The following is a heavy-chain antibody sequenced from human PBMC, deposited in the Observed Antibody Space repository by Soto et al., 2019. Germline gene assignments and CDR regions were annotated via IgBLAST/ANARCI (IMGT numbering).Heavy chain of an antibody. V-gene: IGHV4-59*08. CDR1: GGSISSYY. CDR3: ARLGLLNYYDSSGYLDY. D-gene: IGHD3-22*01. Sequence: PSETLSLTCTVSGGSISSYYWSWIRQPPGKGLEWIGYIYYSGSTNYNPSLKSRVTISVDTSKNQFSLKLSSVTAADTAVYYCARLGLLNYYDSSGYLDYWGQGTLVTVSS. CDR2: IYYSGST. J-gene: IGHJ4*02.